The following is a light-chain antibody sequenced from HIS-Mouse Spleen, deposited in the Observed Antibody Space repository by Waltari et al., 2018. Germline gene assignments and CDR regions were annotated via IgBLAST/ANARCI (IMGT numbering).Light chain of an antibody. Sequence: SYVLTQPPSVSVAPGKTARLTCGGNNIGSKSVHWYQQKPGQAPLLVVYDDSDRPSGIPERFSGSNSGNTATLTISWVEAGDEADYYCQVWDSSSDHPNVVFGGGTKLTVL. V-gene: IGLV3-21*03. CDR2: DDS. CDR3: QVWDSSSDHPNVV. J-gene: IGLJ2*01. CDR1: NIGSKS.